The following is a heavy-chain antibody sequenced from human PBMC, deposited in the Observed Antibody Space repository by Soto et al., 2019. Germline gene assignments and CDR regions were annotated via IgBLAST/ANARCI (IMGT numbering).Heavy chain of an antibody. V-gene: IGHV1-69*08. CDR3: ARDLDGSGLRGY. CDR1: GGTFSSYT. Sequence: QVQLVQSGAEVKKPGSSVKVSCKASGGTFSSYTISWVRQAPGQGLEWMGRIIPILGIANYAQKFQGRVTITADKSTSTAYMELSSLRSEDTAVYYCARDLDGSGLRGYWGQGTLVTVSS. CDR2: IIPILGIA. D-gene: IGHD3-10*01. J-gene: IGHJ4*02.